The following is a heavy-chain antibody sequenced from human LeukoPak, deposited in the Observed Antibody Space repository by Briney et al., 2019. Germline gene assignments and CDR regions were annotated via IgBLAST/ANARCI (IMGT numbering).Heavy chain of an antibody. CDR2: INHSGST. Sequence: SETLSLTCAVYGGSFIGYYWSWIRQPPGKGLEWIGEINHSGSTNYNPSLKSRVTISVDTSKNQFSLKLSSVTAADTAVYYCARERCSSTSCYADLYYYYYYMDVWGKGTTVTVSS. D-gene: IGHD2-2*01. J-gene: IGHJ6*03. V-gene: IGHV4-34*01. CDR1: GGSFIGYY. CDR3: ARERCSSTSCYADLYYYYYYMDV.